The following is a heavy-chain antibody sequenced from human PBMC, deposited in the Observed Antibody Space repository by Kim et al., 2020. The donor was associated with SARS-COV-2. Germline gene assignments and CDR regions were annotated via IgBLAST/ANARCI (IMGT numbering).Heavy chain of an antibody. Sequence: GGSLRLSCAASGFTFSSYGMHWVRQAPGKGLEWVAVIWYDGSNKYYADSVKGRFTISRDNSKNTLYLQMNSLRAEDTAVYYCARDGGDPALGGLLWFGESSPYYGVDAWGPGTTVTVS. J-gene: IGHJ6*02. CDR1: GFTFSSYG. CDR3: ARDGGDPALGGLLWFGESSPYYGVDA. D-gene: IGHD3-10*01. V-gene: IGHV3-33*01. CDR2: IWYDGSNK.